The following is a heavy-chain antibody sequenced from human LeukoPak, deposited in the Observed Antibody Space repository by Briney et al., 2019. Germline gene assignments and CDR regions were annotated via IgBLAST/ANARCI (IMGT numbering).Heavy chain of an antibody. V-gene: IGHV3-7*01. D-gene: IGHD2-8*01. CDR1: GFIFSDYW. J-gene: IGHJ5*02. Sequence: PGGSLRLSCAASGFIFSDYWMSWVRQTPEKGLQWVANIKQDGREEHYVDAVKGQFTISRDNAENSLFLQMNSLRAEDTAVYYCARSRGNGDDTPYNWFDLWGRGVLVTVSS. CDR3: ARSRGNGDDTPYNWFDL. CDR2: IKQDGREE.